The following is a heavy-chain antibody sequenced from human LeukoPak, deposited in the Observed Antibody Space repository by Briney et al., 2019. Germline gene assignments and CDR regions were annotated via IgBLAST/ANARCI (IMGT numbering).Heavy chain of an antibody. CDR3: TRVSGHYSNFDY. Sequence: PETLSLTCTVSGASISNYYLSWIRQPPGKGLEWIGYTYYSGNTNYSPSLKSRVTISVDTSKNQFSLKLSSVTTADTAVYYCTRVSGHYSNFDYWGQGTLVTVSS. V-gene: IGHV4-59*01. CDR2: TYYSGNT. J-gene: IGHJ4*02. D-gene: IGHD4-11*01. CDR1: GASISNYY.